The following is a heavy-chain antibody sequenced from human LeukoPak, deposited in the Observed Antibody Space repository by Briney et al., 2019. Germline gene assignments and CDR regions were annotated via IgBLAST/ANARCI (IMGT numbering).Heavy chain of an antibody. J-gene: IGHJ6*02. CDR2: INHSGGT. CDR1: GGSLSGYY. D-gene: IGHD2-15*01. Sequence: PSQTLSLTCAVYGGSLSGYYWSWIRQSPGKGLEWIGEINHSGGTNYNASLKSRVTISVDTSKKQFSLKLNSVTAADTAEYYCARGRAVAPNYYYCGMDVWGRGTTVTVSS. V-gene: IGHV4-34*01. CDR3: ARGRAVAPNYYYCGMDV.